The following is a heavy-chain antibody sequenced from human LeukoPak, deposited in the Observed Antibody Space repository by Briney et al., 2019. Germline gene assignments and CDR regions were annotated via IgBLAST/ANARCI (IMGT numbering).Heavy chain of an antibody. CDR2: ISYDGSNK. CDR1: GFTFCSYG. V-gene: IGHV3-30*18. D-gene: IGHD3-22*01. J-gene: IGHJ4*02. Sequence: GGSLRLSCAASGFTFCSYGMHWVRQAPGKGLEWVAVISYDGSNKYYADSVKGRFTISRDNSKNTLYLQMNSLRAEDTAVYYCAKGRYYDSSGYPHFDYWGQGTLVTVSS. CDR3: AKGRYYDSSGYPHFDY.